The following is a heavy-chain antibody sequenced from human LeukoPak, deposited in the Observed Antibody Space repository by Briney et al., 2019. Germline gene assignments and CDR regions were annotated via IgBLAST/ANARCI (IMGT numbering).Heavy chain of an antibody. CDR2: IEQDGSEK. V-gene: IGHV3-7*01. J-gene: IGHJ4*02. CDR1: GFTFSSYW. CDR3: ARDLITIFGVGDDY. D-gene: IGHD3-3*01. Sequence: GGSLRLSCAASGFTFSSYWMSWVRQAPGKGLEWVANIEQDGSEKYYVDSVKGRFTISRDNAKNSLYLQMNSLRAEDTAVYYCARDLITIFGVGDDYWGQGTLVTVSS.